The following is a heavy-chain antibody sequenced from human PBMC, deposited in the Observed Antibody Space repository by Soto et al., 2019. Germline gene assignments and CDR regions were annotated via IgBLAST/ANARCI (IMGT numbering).Heavy chain of an antibody. CDR3: TTYDYCSGGSCYSGGSPFDY. CDR1: GFTFSNYW. V-gene: IGHV3-74*01. Sequence: SGGSLRLSCAASGFTFSNYWMHWVRQAPGKGLVWVSRINSDGSSTSYADSVKGRFTISRDNAKNTLYLQMNSLRAEDTAVYYCTTYDYCSGGSCYSGGSPFDYWGQGTLVTVSS. CDR2: INSDGSST. J-gene: IGHJ4*02. D-gene: IGHD2-15*01.